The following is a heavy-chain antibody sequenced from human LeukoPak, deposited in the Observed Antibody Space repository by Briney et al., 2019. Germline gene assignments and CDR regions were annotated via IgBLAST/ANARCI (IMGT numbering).Heavy chain of an antibody. D-gene: IGHD5-18*01. CDR3: AKASDTIMVPPDY. Sequence: GESLKISCKGSGYSFTSYWIGWVRQAPGQGLEWMGWINPNSGGTNYAQKFQGRVTMTRDTSVSTAYMELSSLRYDDTAFYYCAKASDTIMVPPDYWGQGTLVTVSS. CDR2: INPNSGGT. V-gene: IGHV1-2*02. J-gene: IGHJ4*02. CDR1: GYSFTSYW.